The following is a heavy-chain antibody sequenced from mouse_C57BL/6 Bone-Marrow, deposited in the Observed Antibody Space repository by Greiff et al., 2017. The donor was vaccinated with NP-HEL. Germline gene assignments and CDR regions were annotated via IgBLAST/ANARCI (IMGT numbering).Heavy chain of an antibody. CDR1: GYTFTSYG. CDR2: IYPRSGNT. D-gene: IGHD2-4*01. Sequence: QVQLQQSGAELARPGASVKLSCKASGYTFTSYGISWVKQRTGQGLEWIGEIYPRSGNTYYNEKFKGKATLTADKSSSTAYMELRSLTSEDSAVYFCARSVDYDVIAYWGQGTLVTVSA. V-gene: IGHV1-81*01. J-gene: IGHJ3*01. CDR3: ARSVDYDVIAY.